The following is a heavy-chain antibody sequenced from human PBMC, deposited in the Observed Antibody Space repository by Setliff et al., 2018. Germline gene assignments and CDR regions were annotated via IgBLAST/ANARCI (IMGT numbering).Heavy chain of an antibody. D-gene: IGHD3-3*01. V-gene: IGHV3-73*01. Sequence: GGSLRLSCAASGFIFSGSAIHWVRQASGKGLEWVGRIRDKYNSYAIAYAASVEGRFTISRGDSKNMAYLQMNSLRTEDSAVYYCARETLNYNFWSGYYRYYYYGMEVWGQGTTVTVAS. CDR3: ARETLNYNFWSGYYRYYYYGMEV. J-gene: IGHJ6*02. CDR2: IRDKYNSYAI. CDR1: GFIFSGSA.